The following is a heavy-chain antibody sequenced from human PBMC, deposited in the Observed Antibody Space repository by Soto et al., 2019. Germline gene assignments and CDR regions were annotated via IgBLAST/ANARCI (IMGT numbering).Heavy chain of an antibody. CDR3: ARALHFCSSTSCTTSYYYYGMDV. Sequence: GGSLRLSCAASGFTFSSYAMHWVRQAPGKGLEWVAVISYDGSNKYYADSVKGRFTISRDNSKNTLYLQMNSLRAEDTAVYYCARALHFCSSTSCTTSYYYYGMDVWGQGTTVTVSS. CDR2: ISYDGSNK. CDR1: GFTFSSYA. J-gene: IGHJ6*02. V-gene: IGHV3-30-3*01. D-gene: IGHD2-2*01.